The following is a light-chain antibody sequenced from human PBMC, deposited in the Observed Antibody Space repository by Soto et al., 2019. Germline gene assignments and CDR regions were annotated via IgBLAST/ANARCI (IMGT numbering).Light chain of an antibody. Sequence: DIQMTQSPSSLSASVGDRVTITCRASQGISNYLAWYQQKPGKVPKLLIYGASTLQSGVPSRFSGSGSGTDFTLTIISLQPEDVGTYYCQKYNSAPLTFGQGTRLEIK. CDR3: QKYNSAPLT. J-gene: IGKJ5*01. CDR2: GAS. CDR1: QGISNY. V-gene: IGKV1-27*01.